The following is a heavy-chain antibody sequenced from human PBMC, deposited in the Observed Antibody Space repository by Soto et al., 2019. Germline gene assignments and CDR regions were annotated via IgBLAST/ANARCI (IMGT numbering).Heavy chain of an antibody. J-gene: IGHJ6*02. CDR2: INPNSGGT. D-gene: IGHD3-16*01. Sequence: QVQLVQSGAEVKKPGASVKVSCKASGYTFTGYYMHWVRQAPGQGLEWMGWINPNSGGTNYAQKFQGWVTMTRDTXISXAYRELSRLRSDDTAVYYCARGWAYYDYVWGSYTPSSGMDVWGQGTTVTVSS. V-gene: IGHV1-2*04. CDR1: GYTFTGYY. CDR3: ARGWAYYDYVWGSYTPSSGMDV.